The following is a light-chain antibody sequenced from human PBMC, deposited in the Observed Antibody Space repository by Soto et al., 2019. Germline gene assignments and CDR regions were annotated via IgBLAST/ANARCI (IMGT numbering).Light chain of an antibody. CDR1: QDISNY. CDR3: LQHHSYPLT. Sequence: DIQMTQSPSAMSASVGDRVTITCRASQDISNYLAWFQQKPGKVPKRLTYAASSLQGGVPSRFSGSGSGTEFTLTISSLQPEDCATYYCLQHHSYPLTFGGGTKVEIK. J-gene: IGKJ4*01. V-gene: IGKV1-17*03. CDR2: AAS.